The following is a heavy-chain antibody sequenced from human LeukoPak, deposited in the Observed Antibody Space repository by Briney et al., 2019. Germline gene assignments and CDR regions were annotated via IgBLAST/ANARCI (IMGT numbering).Heavy chain of an antibody. V-gene: IGHV3-7*04. CDR1: GFTFSSYA. CDR3: TRVGYIDEGIDY. CDR2: IKQDGSKK. Sequence: GGSLRLSCTASGFTFSSYAMSWVRQAPGKGLEWVANIKQDGSKKSYVDSVKGRFTISRDNAKNSLYLQMNSLRAEDTAIYYCTRVGYIDEGIDYWGQGTLVTVSS. J-gene: IGHJ4*02. D-gene: IGHD5-24*01.